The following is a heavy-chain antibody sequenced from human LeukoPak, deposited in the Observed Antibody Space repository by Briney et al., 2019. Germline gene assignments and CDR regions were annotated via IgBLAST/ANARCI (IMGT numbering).Heavy chain of an antibody. D-gene: IGHD3-22*01. CDR3: ARVTGYYYDSSGYPPFGY. CDR2: INAGNGNT. J-gene: IGHJ4*02. V-gene: IGHV1-3*01. CDR1: GYTFTSYA. Sequence: ASVKVSCKASGYTFTSYAMHWVRQAPGQRLEWMGWINAGNGNTKYSQKFQGRVTITRDTSASTAYMELSSLRSEDTAVYYCARVTGYYYDSSGYPPFGYWGQGTLVTVSS.